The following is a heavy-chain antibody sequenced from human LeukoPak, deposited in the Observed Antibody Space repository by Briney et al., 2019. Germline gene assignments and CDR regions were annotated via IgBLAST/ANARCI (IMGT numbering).Heavy chain of an antibody. CDR3: ARASGCSGGSCYSGDYYYYMDV. V-gene: IGHV1-46*01. D-gene: IGHD2-15*01. CDR2: INPSGGST. J-gene: IGHJ6*03. CDR1: GYTFTSYY. Sequence: PGASVKVSCKASGYTFTSYYMHWVRQAPGQGLEWTGIINPSGGSTSYAQKFQGRVTMTRDTSTSTVYMELSSLRSEDTAVYYCARASGCSGGSCYSGDYYYYMDVWGKGTTVTVSS.